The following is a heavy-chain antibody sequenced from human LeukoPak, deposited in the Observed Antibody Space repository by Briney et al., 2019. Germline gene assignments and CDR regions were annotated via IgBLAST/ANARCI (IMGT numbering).Heavy chain of an antibody. CDR2: FDPEDGET. D-gene: IGHD6-13*01. CDR1: GYTLTELS. CDR3: AICEQQLGTCVY. J-gene: IGHJ4*02. V-gene: IGHV1-24*01. Sequence: GASVKVSCKASGYTLTELSMHWVRQAPGKGLEWMGGFDPEDGETIYAQKFQGRVTMTEDTSTDTAYMELSSLRSEDTAVYYCAICEQQLGTCVYWGQGNLVSVSS.